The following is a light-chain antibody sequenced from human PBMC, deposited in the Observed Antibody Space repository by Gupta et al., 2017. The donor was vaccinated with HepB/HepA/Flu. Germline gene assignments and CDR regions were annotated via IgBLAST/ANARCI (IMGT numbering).Light chain of an antibody. J-gene: IGKJ1*01. CDR3: QQSDDTPST. CDR1: QNINAN. V-gene: IGKV1-39*01. Sequence: DIQMTQSPSSLSASIGDRVTITCRASQNINANLNWYQQKPGKAPRLLMYGASALQTGVPSRFSGGGYGTDFTLTISGLQAEDFATYYCQQSDDTPSTFGQGTKIEIK. CDR2: GAS.